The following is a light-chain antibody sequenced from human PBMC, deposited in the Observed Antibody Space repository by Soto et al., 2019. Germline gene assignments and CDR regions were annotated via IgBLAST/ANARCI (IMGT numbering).Light chain of an antibody. Sequence: EIVLTQAPATLSLSPGERATLSCRASQSISIYLAWYQQKPGQAPRLLIYDASDRATGVPARFSGSGSGTDFTLTFSSLEPEYFAFYYCQQRSSGPVLGKGTRLEIK. CDR3: QQRSSGPV. CDR1: QSISIY. V-gene: IGKV3-11*01. J-gene: IGKJ5*01. CDR2: DAS.